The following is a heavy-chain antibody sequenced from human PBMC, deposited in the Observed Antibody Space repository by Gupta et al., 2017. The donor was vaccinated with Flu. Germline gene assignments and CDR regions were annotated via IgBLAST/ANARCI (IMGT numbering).Heavy chain of an antibody. J-gene: IGHJ4*02. CDR3: AKGPCSSTSCYPYYFDY. D-gene: IGHD2-2*01. CDR1: GFHFSSYA. Sequence: EVQLLESGGGLVQPGGSLRLSCAASGFHFSSYAMSWVRQAPGKGLEWVSAISGSGGSTYYADSVKGRFTISRDNSKNTLYLQMNSLRAEDTAVYYCAKGPCSSTSCYPYYFDYWGQGTLVTVSS. CDR2: ISGSGGST. V-gene: IGHV3-23*01.